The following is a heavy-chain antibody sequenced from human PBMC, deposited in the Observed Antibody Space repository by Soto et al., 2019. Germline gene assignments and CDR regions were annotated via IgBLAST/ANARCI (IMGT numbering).Heavy chain of an antibody. J-gene: IGHJ5*02. CDR1: GGSFTGYY. CDR2: INDREST. V-gene: IGHV4-34*01. Sequence: SETLSLTCAVYGGSFTGYYWTWIRQPPGKGLEWIGEINDRESTNYNPSLKSRVTISVDTSKNQFSLNVRSVTAADTAVYYCARGVVRRVIIQYTSFFDPWALGTSVTVSS. D-gene: IGHD3-10*01. CDR3: ARGVVRRVIIQYTSFFDP.